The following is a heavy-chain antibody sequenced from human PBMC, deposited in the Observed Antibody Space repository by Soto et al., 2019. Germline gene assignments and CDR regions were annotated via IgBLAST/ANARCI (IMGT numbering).Heavy chain of an antibody. Sequence: ASVKVSCKASGYTFTSYGISCVRQAPGQGLEWMGWISAYNGNTNYAQKLQGRVTMTTDTSTSTAYMELRSLRSDDTAVYYCARGPSIVLVPAATDYWGQGTLVTVSS. CDR3: ARGPSIVLVPAATDY. CDR2: ISAYNGNT. V-gene: IGHV1-18*01. J-gene: IGHJ4*02. D-gene: IGHD2-2*01. CDR1: GYTFTSYG.